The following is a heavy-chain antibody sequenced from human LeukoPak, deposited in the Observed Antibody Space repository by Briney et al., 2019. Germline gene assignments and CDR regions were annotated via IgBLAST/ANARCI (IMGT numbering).Heavy chain of an antibody. CDR1: GDYVSSGNNH. D-gene: IGHD6-19*01. V-gene: IGHV4-61*01. CDR2: IYYSGCT. Sequence: SETLSLTCSVSGDYVSSGNNHWSWIRQPPGKGLEWIGHIYYSGCTNYSPSLKSRVTISLDASKNRFSLKLSSVTAADTAVYYCARVGGSGWFDYWGQGSLVTVSS. J-gene: IGHJ4*02. CDR3: ARVGGSGWFDY.